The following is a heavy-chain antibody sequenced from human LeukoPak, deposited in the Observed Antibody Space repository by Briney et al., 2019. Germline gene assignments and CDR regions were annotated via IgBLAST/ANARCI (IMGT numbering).Heavy chain of an antibody. V-gene: IGHV3-7*03. CDR2: IKQDGSEK. Sequence: GGSLRLSCAASGFTFGDTWMNWVRQVPGQGLEWVANIKQDGSEKFYVASVKGRFTISRDNGKSSLYLQMNSLRAEDTALYYCATTYDMGWLIGYWGQGTLVTVSS. CDR3: ATTYDMGWLIGY. J-gene: IGHJ4*02. CDR1: GFTFGDTW. D-gene: IGHD3/OR15-3a*01.